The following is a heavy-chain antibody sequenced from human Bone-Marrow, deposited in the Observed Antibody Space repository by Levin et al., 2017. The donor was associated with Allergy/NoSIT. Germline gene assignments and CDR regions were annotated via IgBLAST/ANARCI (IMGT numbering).Heavy chain of an antibody. CDR3: AKSSSPYCNGVHCPPGVTSEAH. J-gene: IGHJ4*02. D-gene: IGHD2-8*01. Sequence: GGSLRLSCAASGFDFGTFAMHWVRHTPGKGLEWVALISYDSFGKYYAVSVEGRFTISRDNFKNTLYLQMNSLRAEDTATYYCAKSSSPYCNGVHCPPGVTSEAHWGQGTRVTVSS. V-gene: IGHV3-30*18. CDR1: GFDFGTFA. CDR2: ISYDSFGK.